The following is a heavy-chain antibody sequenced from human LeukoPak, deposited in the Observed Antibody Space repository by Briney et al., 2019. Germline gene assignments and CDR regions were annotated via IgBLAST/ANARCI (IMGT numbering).Heavy chain of an antibody. Sequence: PGGSLRLSCAASGIIFSDYYMSWIRQAPGKGLEWISYVSDSGSTKCYADSVKGRFTISRDNDKNSLLLQMYSLRVEDTAIYYCARELCSTWNAPIDYWGQGILVTVSS. J-gene: IGHJ4*02. D-gene: IGHD6-13*01. CDR1: GIIFSDYY. CDR3: ARELCSTWNAPIDY. CDR2: VSDSGSTK. V-gene: IGHV3-11*01.